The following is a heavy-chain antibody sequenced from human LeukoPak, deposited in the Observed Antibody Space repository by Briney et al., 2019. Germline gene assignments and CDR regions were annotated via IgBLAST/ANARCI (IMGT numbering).Heavy chain of an antibody. V-gene: IGHV4-59*01. CDR2: ISDSGST. CDR1: VGSIRSFY. D-gene: IGHD6-19*01. CDR3: ARAGRIPVTGTIGGFDY. Sequence: SETLSLTCTVPVGSIRSFYWSWIREPPRKGLEWIGHISDSGSTSYHPSLKGGVTISVDASKNQFSLKLSSVTAADTAVYYCARAGRIPVTGTIGGFDYWGQGTLVTVCS. J-gene: IGHJ4*02.